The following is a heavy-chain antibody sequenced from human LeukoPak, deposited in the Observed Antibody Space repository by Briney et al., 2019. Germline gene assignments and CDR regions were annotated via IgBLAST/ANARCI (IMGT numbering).Heavy chain of an antibody. CDR1: GFTFSSYA. J-gene: IGHJ4*02. CDR3: AREAAPGTARHFDF. V-gene: IGHV3-23*01. CDR2: INYSGGST. D-gene: IGHD6-13*01. Sequence: GGSLRLSCAASGFTFSSYAMSWVRQAPGKGLEWVSGINYSGGSTYYADSVKGRFTVSRDNAKNSLYLQMNSLRAEDTAVYYCAREAAPGTARHFDFWGQGTLVTVSS.